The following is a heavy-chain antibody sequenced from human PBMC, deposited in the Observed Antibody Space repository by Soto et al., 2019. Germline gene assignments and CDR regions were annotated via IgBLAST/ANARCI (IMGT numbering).Heavy chain of an antibody. Sequence: ASVKVSCKASGYTFTSYAMHWVRQAPGQRLEWMGWINAGNGNTKYSQKFQGRVTITRDTSASTAYMELSSLRSEDTAVYYCARGGDCSSTSCYYAQYFQHWGQATLVTVSS. CDR3: ARGGDCSSTSCYYAQYFQH. CDR1: GYTFTSYA. D-gene: IGHD2-2*01. J-gene: IGHJ1*01. CDR2: INAGNGNT. V-gene: IGHV1-3*01.